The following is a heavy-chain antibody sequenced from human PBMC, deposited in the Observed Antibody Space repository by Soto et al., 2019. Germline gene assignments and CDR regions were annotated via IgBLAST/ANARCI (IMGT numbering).Heavy chain of an antibody. J-gene: IGHJ4*02. Sequence: QMQLVQSGPEVKKPGTSVKVSCKASGFTFTSSAVQWVRQARGQRLEWIGWIVVGSGNTNYAQKFQERVTITRDMSTRTAYMELSSLRSEDTAVYYCAATTAMAPFDYWGQGTLVTVSS. V-gene: IGHV1-58*01. CDR2: IVVGSGNT. D-gene: IGHD5-18*01. CDR1: GFTFTSSA. CDR3: AATTAMAPFDY.